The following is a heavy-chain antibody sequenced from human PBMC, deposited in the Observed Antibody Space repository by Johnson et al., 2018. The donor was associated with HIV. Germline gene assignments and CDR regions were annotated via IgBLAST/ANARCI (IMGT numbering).Heavy chain of an antibody. CDR3: VRDQGSGWPTNAFDI. Sequence: QVLLVESGGGVVQPGRSLRLSCAASGFTFSSMHWDRQAPGKGLEWVAVISHDGSHKYYADSVKGRFSLSRDISKNMTNLQMNGLSDEDTADYYCVRDQGSGWPTNAFDIWGRGTRVTVSS. CDR1: GFTFSS. V-gene: IGHV3-30*03. CDR2: ISHDGSHK. J-gene: IGHJ3*02. D-gene: IGHD6-19*01.